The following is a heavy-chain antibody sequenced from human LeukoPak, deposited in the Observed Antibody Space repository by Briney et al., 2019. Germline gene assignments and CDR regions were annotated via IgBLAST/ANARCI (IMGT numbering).Heavy chain of an antibody. CDR3: ARDLWPTVEGHGI. V-gene: IGHV3-48*03. D-gene: IGHD5-24*01. Sequence: PGGSLRLSCAASGFTFSSYEMNWVRQAPGKGLEWVSYISSSGSTIYYADSVKGRFTISRDNAKNSLYLQMNSLRAEDTAVYYCARDLWPTVEGHGIWGQGTMVTVSS. CDR1: GFTFSSYE. CDR2: ISSSGSTI. J-gene: IGHJ3*02.